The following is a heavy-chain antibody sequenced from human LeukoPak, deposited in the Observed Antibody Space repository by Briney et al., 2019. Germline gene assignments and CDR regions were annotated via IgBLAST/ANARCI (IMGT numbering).Heavy chain of an antibody. J-gene: IGHJ6*03. CDR1: GYSISSGYY. CDR3: ARTTEGYCGSASCFGFSYSYYMDV. V-gene: IGHV4-38-2*02. CDR2: IYYSGST. Sequence: SETLSLTCTVSGYSISSGYYWGWIRQPPGKGLEWIGSIYYSGSTYYNPSLKSRVTISVDTSKNQFSLKLSSVIAADTAVYYCARTTEGYCGSASCFGFSYSYYMDVWGKGTTVTISS. D-gene: IGHD2-2*01.